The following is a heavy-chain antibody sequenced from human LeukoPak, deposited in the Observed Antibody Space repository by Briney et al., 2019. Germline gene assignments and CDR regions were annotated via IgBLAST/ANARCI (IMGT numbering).Heavy chain of an antibody. CDR3: AREAYYDSSGTMGAFDI. V-gene: IGHV4-61*02. J-gene: IGHJ3*02. D-gene: IGHD3-22*01. Sequence: SQTLSLTCTVSGGSISSGSYYWSWIRQPAGKGLEWIGRIYTSGSTNYNPSLKSRVTISVDTSKNQFSLKLSSVTAADTAVYYCAREAYYDSSGTMGAFDIWGQGTMVTVSS. CDR1: GGSISSGSYY. CDR2: IYTSGST.